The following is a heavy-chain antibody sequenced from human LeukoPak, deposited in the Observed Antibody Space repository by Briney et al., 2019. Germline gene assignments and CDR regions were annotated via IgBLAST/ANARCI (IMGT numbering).Heavy chain of an antibody. D-gene: IGHD6-19*01. CDR1: GYTFTNYD. J-gene: IGHJ1*01. CDR3: ARGGPVAATHKYFQY. Sequence: ASVKVSCKASGYTFTNYDINWVRQATGQGLEWMGWMNPNSGNTDYAQKFQGRVTMTRNTSITTAYMELSILRSEDAAIYYCARGGPVAATHKYFQYWGQGTLVTVSS. CDR2: MNPNSGNT. V-gene: IGHV1-8*01.